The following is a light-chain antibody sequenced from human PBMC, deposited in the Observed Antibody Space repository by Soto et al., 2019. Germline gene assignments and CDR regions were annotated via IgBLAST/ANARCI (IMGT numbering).Light chain of an antibody. V-gene: IGKV1-5*01. CDR2: DAS. Sequence: DVQMTQSPSSLSASVGDRVTITCRASQSITNWLAWYQQKPGKAPKFLIYDASTLETGVPSRFSGSASGTEFTLTISGLEPEDVASYYCQQYDNYPLTFGGGTRVELK. J-gene: IGKJ4*01. CDR3: QQYDNYPLT. CDR1: QSITNW.